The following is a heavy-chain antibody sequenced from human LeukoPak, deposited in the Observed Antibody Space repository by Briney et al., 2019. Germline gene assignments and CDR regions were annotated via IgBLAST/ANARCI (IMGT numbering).Heavy chain of an antibody. J-gene: IGHJ5*02. Sequence: SETLSLTCTVSGGSISSNNYYWAWIRQPPGKGLEWIGHIYYSGSTNYNPSLKSRVTISLDTSKNQFSLKLSSVTAADTAVYYCARQAGYLSPWGQGTLVTVSS. V-gene: IGHV4-61*05. CDR1: GGSISSNNYY. CDR3: ARQAGYLSP. CDR2: IYYSGST. D-gene: IGHD2/OR15-2a*01.